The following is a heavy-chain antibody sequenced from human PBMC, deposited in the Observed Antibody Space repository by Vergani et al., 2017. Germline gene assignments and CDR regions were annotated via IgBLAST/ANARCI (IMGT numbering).Heavy chain of an antibody. CDR2: IWYDGSNK. V-gene: IGHV3-33*01. CDR1: GFTFSSYG. D-gene: IGHD4-11*01. J-gene: IGHJ6*03. Sequence: QVQLVESGGGVVLPGRSLRLSCAASGFTFSSYGMHWVRQAPGKGLEWVAVIWYDGSNKYYADSVKGRFTISRDNSKNTLYLQMNSLRAEDTAVYCCARGRETTPGYFYMDVWGKG. CDR3: ARGRETTPGYFYMDV.